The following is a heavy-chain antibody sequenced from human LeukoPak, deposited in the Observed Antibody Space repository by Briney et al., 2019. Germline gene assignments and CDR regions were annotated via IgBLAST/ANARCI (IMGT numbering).Heavy chain of an antibody. CDR1: GFIFSSYA. D-gene: IGHD2-15*01. CDR3: ARRYCSGGSCSYLDY. Sequence: SGGSLRLSCAASGFIFSSYAMHWVRQAPGKGLEYVSSISGSGGSTYYANSVKGRFTISRDNSKNTLYLQMGSLRAEDMAVYYCARRYCSGGSCSYLDYWGQGTLVTVSS. CDR2: ISGSGGST. V-gene: IGHV3-64*01. J-gene: IGHJ4*02.